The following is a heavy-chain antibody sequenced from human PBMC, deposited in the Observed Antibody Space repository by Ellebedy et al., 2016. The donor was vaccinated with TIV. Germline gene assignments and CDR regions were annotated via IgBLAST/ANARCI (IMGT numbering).Heavy chain of an antibody. J-gene: IGHJ4*02. D-gene: IGHD6-13*01. Sequence: AASVKVSCKASGGTFSSDAISWVRQAPGQGLEWMGGIIPIFGTANYAQKFQGRVTITADESTSTAYMELSSLRSEDTAVYYCARDEHTSSWWRDPTGASKVDYWGQGTLVTVSS. CDR2: IIPIFGTA. CDR3: ARDEHTSSWWRDPTGASKVDY. V-gene: IGHV1-69*13. CDR1: GGTFSSDA.